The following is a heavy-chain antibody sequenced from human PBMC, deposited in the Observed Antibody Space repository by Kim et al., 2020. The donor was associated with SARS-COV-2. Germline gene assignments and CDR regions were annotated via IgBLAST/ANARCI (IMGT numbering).Heavy chain of an antibody. V-gene: IGHV1-69*01. D-gene: IGHD3-10*01. Sequence: NYAQKFQGRVTITADESTSTAYMELSSLRSEDTAVYYCARDGSGSSESDYWGQGTLVTVSS. J-gene: IGHJ4*02. CDR3: ARDGSGSSESDY.